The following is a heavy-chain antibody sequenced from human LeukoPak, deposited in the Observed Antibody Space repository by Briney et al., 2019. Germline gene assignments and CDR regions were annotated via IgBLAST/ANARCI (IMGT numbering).Heavy chain of an antibody. Sequence: PSETPSLTCTVSGGSISSYYWSWIRQPAGKGLEWIGRIYTSGSTNYNPSLKSRVTMSVDTSKNQFSLKLSSVTAADTAVYYCARETTLITILPHWFDPWGQGTLVTVSS. D-gene: IGHD3-3*01. CDR1: GGSISSYY. CDR3: ARETTLITILPHWFDP. J-gene: IGHJ5*02. CDR2: IYTSGST. V-gene: IGHV4-4*07.